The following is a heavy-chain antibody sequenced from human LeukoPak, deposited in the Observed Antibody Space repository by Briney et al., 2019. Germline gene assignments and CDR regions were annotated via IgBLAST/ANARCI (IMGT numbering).Heavy chain of an antibody. CDR3: AKRTLRVVVTAAIDY. Sequence: GGSLRLSCAASGFTFSSYGMSWVRQAPGKGLEGVSAISGSGGSTYYADSVKGRFTISRDNSKNTLYLQVNSQRAEDTAVYYCAKRTLRVVVTAAIDYWGQGTLVTVSS. CDR2: ISGSGGST. CDR1: GFTFSSYG. J-gene: IGHJ4*02. D-gene: IGHD2-21*02. V-gene: IGHV3-23*01.